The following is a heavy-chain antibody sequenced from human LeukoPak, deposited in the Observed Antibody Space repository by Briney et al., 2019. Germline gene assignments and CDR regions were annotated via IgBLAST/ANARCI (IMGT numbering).Heavy chain of an antibody. CDR3: AREDSSGYYYFDY. D-gene: IGHD3-22*01. CDR1: GFTFSSYS. J-gene: IGHJ4*02. V-gene: IGHV3-21*01. CDR2: ISSSSSYI. Sequence: NPGGSLRLSCAASGFTFSSYSMNWVRQAPGRGLEWVSSISSSSSYIYYADSVKGRFTISRDNAKNSLYLQMNSLRAEDTAVYYCAREDSSGYYYFDYWGQGTLVTVSS.